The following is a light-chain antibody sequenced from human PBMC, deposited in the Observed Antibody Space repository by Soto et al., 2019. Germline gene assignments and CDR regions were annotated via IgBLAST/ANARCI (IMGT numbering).Light chain of an antibody. J-gene: IGLJ3*02. Sequence: QSVLTQPPLASGTPGQRVTISCSGSSSNIGINYVYWYQHLPGTAPKLLIYRNNQRPSGVPDRFSGSKSGTSASLAISGLLYADEADYYCAVWDDSLSGRVFGGGTKLTVL. CDR1: SSNIGINY. CDR2: RNN. V-gene: IGLV1-47*01. CDR3: AVWDDSLSGRV.